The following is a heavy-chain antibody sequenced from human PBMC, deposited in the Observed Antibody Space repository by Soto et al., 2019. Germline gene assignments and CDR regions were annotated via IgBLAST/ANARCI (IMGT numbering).Heavy chain of an antibody. J-gene: IGHJ4*02. CDR1: RYGFSTNW. D-gene: IGHD6-13*01. V-gene: IGHV5-51*01. Sequence: PADSLKISCKGSRYGFSTNWSAWVRQMPGKGPEWMGSVYFCDSRTRYCPSFEGQVTISADKSISTAYLQWSSLKASDTAIYYCATWRGSSWFDYWGQGTLVTVSS. CDR2: VYFCDSRT. CDR3: ATWRGSSWFDY.